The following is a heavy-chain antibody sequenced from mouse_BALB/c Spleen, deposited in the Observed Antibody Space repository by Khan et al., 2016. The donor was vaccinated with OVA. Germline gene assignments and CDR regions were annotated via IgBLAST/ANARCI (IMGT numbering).Heavy chain of an antibody. V-gene: IGHV1S132*01. CDR2: IYPGTGKT. Sequence: QVQLQQSGAELVRPGASVKLSCKTSGYIFTSYWMHWVKQRSGQGLEWIARIYPGTGKTYYNEKFKAKDTLTEDNSSSTAYMQLSNLKSEDSAVYFFSRDYGGTYYFDYWGQGTTLTFSS. J-gene: IGHJ2*01. CDR3: SRDYGGTYYFDY. D-gene: IGHD1-1*01. CDR1: GYIFTSYW.